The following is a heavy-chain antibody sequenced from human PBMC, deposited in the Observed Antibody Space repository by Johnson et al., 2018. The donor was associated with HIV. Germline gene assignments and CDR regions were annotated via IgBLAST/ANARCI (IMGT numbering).Heavy chain of an antibody. Sequence: VQLVESGGGLVQPGGSLRLSCAASGLIFRTYWMSWVRQAPGKGLEWVANIKEDGSEKYYVDSVKGRFTISRDNAKNSLSLQMDSLRPEDTALYYCVRGGLGYQNFHDPFDVWGQGTMVTVSS. D-gene: IGHD3-16*02. J-gene: IGHJ3*01. CDR2: IKEDGSEK. CDR1: GLIFRTYW. V-gene: IGHV3-7*05. CDR3: VRGGLGYQNFHDPFDV.